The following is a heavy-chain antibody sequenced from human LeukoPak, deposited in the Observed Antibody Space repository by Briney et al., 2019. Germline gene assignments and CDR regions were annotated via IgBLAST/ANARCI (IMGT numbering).Heavy chain of an antibody. CDR2: IYYSGST. Sequence: SETLSLTCTVSGGSISSGGYYWGWIRQHPGKGLEWIGYIYYSGSTYYNPSLKSRVTISVDTSKNQFSLKLSSVTAADTAVYYCARGEGYYGANFDYWGQGTLVTVSS. J-gene: IGHJ4*02. CDR3: ARGEGYYGANFDY. V-gene: IGHV4-31*03. D-gene: IGHD3-10*01. CDR1: GGSISSGGYY.